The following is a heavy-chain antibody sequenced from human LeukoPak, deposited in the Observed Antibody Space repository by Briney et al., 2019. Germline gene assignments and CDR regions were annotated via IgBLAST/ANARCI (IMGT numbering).Heavy chain of an antibody. Sequence: SETLSLTCTVSGGSISSYYWSWIRQPPGKGLEWIGYIYYSGSTNYNPSLKSRVTISVDTSKNQFSLKLSSVTAADTAVYYCARDYKYSSGWYGVDYYYGMDAWGQGTTVTVSS. CDR3: ARDYKYSSGWYGVDYYYGMDA. J-gene: IGHJ6*02. CDR2: IYYSGST. CDR1: GGSISSYY. V-gene: IGHV4-59*01. D-gene: IGHD6-19*01.